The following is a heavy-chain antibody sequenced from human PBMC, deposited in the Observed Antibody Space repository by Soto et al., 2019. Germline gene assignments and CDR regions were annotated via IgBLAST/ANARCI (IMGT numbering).Heavy chain of an antibody. V-gene: IGHV1-18*01. CDR1: GYTFTSYV. CDR2: INPLKGDT. D-gene: IGHD2-2*02. J-gene: IGHJ3*01. Sequence: GASVKVSCKASGYTFTSYVITWVRQAPGQGLEWMGWINPLKGDTNSAARFQDRLTMTTDTSTRTAYMELRSLTSDDTAVYYCARVKVPAAILGAFDLCGQGTVVTVSS. CDR3: ARVKVPAAILGAFDL.